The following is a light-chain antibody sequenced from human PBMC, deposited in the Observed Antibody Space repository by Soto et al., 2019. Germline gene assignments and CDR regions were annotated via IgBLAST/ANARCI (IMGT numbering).Light chain of an antibody. Sequence: LTQPASVSGSPGQSITISCTGTSSDFGNYNLVSWYQQHPGKVPKLILFEVNKRPSGVSGRFSGSKSGNTASLTISGLQAEDEADYYCCSFTSSNTNVFGTGTKVTVL. CDR3: CSFTSSNTNV. V-gene: IGLV2-23*02. CDR2: EVN. CDR1: SSDFGNYNL. J-gene: IGLJ1*01.